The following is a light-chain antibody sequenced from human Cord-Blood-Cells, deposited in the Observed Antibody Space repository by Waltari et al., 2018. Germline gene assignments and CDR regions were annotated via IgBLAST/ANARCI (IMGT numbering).Light chain of an antibody. J-gene: IGLJ2*01. CDR3: SSYAGSNNLV. CDR2: AVS. CDR1: SRDVGGYNY. Sequence: QSALTQPPSASGSPGQSVTISCPGTSRDVGGYNYVSWYQQHPGKAPKLMIYAVSKRPSGVPDRFPGSKSGNTASLTVSGLQAEDEGDYYCSSYAGSNNLVFGGGTKLTVL. V-gene: IGLV2-8*01.